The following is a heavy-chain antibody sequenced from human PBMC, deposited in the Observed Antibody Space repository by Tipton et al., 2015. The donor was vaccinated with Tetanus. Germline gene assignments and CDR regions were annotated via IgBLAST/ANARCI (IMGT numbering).Heavy chain of an antibody. J-gene: IGHJ6*02. CDR2: IYYSGST. D-gene: IGHD6-19*01. CDR1: GGSISSYY. V-gene: IGHV4-59*01. CDR3: ARGVAVAGYGDYYYGMDV. Sequence: GLVKPSETLSLTCAVSGGSISSYYWSWIRQPPGKGLEWIGYIYYSGSTNYNPSLKSRVTISVDTSKDQFSLKLSSVTAADTAVYYCARGVAVAGYGDYYYGMDVWGQGTTVTVSS.